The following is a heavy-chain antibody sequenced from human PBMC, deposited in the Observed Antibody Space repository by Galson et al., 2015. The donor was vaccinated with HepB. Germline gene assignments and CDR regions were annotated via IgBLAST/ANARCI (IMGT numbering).Heavy chain of an antibody. V-gene: IGHV3-30*18. J-gene: IGHJ6*02. CDR1: GFTFSSYA. D-gene: IGHD2-21*01. CDR3: AKDLWAFLRTYYYYGMDV. CDR2: ISYDGSNK. Sequence: SLRLSCAASGFTFSSYAMNWVRQAPGKGLEWVAVISYDGSNKYYADSVKGRFTISRDNSKNTLYLQMNSLRAEDTAVYYCAKDLWAFLRTYYYYGMDVWGQGTTVTVSS.